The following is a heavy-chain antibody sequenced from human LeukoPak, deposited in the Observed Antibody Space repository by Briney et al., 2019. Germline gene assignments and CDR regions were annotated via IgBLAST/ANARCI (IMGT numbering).Heavy chain of an antibody. CDR3: VKGQRLVDY. CDR2: SSSNGGST. Sequence: PGGSLRLSCSASGFTFSNYGMHWVRQAPGQGLEYVSTSSSNGGSTYYADSVKGRFTISRDNAKNTLYLQMTSLSADDTAVYYFVKGQRLVDYWGQGTPVTASP. J-gene: IGHJ4*02. V-gene: IGHV3-64D*06. CDR1: GFTFSNYG. D-gene: IGHD6-25*01.